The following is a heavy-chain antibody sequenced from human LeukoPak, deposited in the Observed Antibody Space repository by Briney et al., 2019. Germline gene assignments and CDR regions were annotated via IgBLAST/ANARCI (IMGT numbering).Heavy chain of an antibody. CDR1: GFTFSSYA. V-gene: IGHV3-23*01. CDR2: ISGSGGST. J-gene: IGHJ4*02. Sequence: PAGSLRLSCAASGFTFSSYAMSWVRQAPGKGLEWVSAISGSGGSTYYADSVKGRFTISRDNSKNTLYLQMNSLRAEDTAVYYCAKDIGSGYDFFDYWGQGTLVTVSS. D-gene: IGHD5-12*01. CDR3: AKDIGSGYDFFDY.